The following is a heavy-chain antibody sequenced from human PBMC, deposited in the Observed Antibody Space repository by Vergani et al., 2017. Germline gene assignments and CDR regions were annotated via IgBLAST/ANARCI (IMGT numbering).Heavy chain of an antibody. Sequence: EVQLLESGGGLVQPGGSLRLSCAASGFTFSSYAMSWVRQAPGKGLEWVSAVSGSGCSTYYADSVKGRFTISRDNSKNTLYLQMNSLRAEDTAVYYCAKQSVTYYYGSGGYYKSVYFDYWGQGSLVTVSS. J-gene: IGHJ4*02. CDR2: VSGSGCST. CDR3: AKQSVTYYYGSGGYYKSVYFDY. CDR1: GFTFSSYA. V-gene: IGHV3-23*01. D-gene: IGHD3-10*01.